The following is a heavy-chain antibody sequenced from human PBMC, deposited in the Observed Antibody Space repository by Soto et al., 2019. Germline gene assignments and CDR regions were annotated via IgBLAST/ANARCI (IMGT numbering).Heavy chain of an antibody. CDR1: GFTFSRYD. J-gene: IGHJ4*02. Sequence: GGYLRLSCEASGFTFSRYDMSWVRQAPGKGLEWVAYISNSESSKQYADSLKGRFTISRDNAKNSVYLQMNSLRDADTAVYYCVRGLIRVATPPLFWGQGSLVTGSS. CDR2: ISNSESSK. D-gene: IGHD5-12*01. V-gene: IGHV3-48*02. CDR3: VRGLIRVATPPLF.